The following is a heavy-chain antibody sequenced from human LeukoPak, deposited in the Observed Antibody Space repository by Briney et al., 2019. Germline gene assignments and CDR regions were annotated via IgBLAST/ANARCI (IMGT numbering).Heavy chain of an antibody. V-gene: IGHV4-59*08. J-gene: IGHJ4*02. CDR3: AGFTFFRGVITFDY. Sequence: SETLSLTCTVSGGSISSYYWSWIRQPPGKGLEWIGYIYYSGSTNYNPSLKSRVTISVDTSKNQFPLKLSSVTAADTAVYSCAGFTFFRGVITFDYWGQGTLVTVSS. D-gene: IGHD3-10*01. CDR2: IYYSGST. CDR1: GGSISSYY.